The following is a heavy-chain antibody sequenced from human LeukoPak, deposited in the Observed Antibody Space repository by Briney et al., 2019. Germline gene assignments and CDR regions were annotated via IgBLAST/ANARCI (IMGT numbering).Heavy chain of an antibody. CDR2: IFTTGPG. V-gene: IGHV4-59*10. CDR3: AGSWNAERSFDP. J-gene: IGHJ5*02. CDR1: GGSFSGYY. Sequence: PSETLSLTCAVYGGSFSGYYWTWIRQPAGKGLEWIGHIFTTGPGSYNPSLRSRVTISRDTSKNEFSLSLNSLTAADTAVYYCAGSWNAERSFDPWGQGTLVTVSS. D-gene: IGHD1-1*01.